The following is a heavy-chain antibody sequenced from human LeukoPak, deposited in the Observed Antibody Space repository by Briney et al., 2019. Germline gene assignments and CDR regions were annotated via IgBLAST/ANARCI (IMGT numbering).Heavy chain of an antibody. CDR2: INQHGSEK. V-gene: IGHV3-7*01. J-gene: IGHJ4*02. CDR1: GFTFSSHW. D-gene: IGHD3-22*01. CDR3: ARAAISTYDSSGYYFDY. Sequence: GSLRLSCAASGFTFSSHWMSWVRQAPGKGLEWAANINQHGSEKYYVDSVKGRFTISRDNAKNLLYLQMNSLRAEDTAVYYCARAAISTYDSSGYYFDYWGQGTLVTVSS.